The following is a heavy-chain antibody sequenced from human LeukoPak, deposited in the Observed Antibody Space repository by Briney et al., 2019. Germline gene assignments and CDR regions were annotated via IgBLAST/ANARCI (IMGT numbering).Heavy chain of an antibody. D-gene: IGHD1-26*01. V-gene: IGHV1-8*03. CDR3: ARAIRRVRATRYYYYMDV. CDR2: MNPNSGNT. J-gene: IGHJ6*03. Sequence: ASVKVSCKASGYTFTSYDINWVRQAPGQGLEWRGWMNPNSGNTGYAQKFKGRVTITRNTAISTAYMELSRLRSEDTAVYYCARAIRRVRATRYYYYMDVWGKGTTVTVSS. CDR1: GYTFTSYD.